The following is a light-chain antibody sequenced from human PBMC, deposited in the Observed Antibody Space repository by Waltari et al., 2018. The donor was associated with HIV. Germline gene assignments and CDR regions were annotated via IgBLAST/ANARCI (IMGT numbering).Light chain of an antibody. J-gene: IGLJ3*02. CDR1: SSDVGGYNY. V-gene: IGLV2-8*01. CDR3: SSYAGSNNRWV. CDR2: EGS. Sequence: QSALTQPPSASGSPGQSVTISCTGTSSDVGGYNYVSWYQHHPGKAPKLMVYEGSKRPSGVPDRFSSSKSGSTASLTVSGLQAEDEADYYCSSYAGSNNRWVFGGGTKLTAL.